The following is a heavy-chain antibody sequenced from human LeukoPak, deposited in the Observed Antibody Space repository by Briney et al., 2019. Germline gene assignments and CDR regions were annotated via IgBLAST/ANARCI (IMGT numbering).Heavy chain of an antibody. CDR1: GYTFTSYG. Sequence: ASVKVSCKASGYTFTSYGISWVRQAPGQGLEWMGWISAYNGNTNYAQKLQGRVTMTTDTSTSTAYMELSSLRSEDTAVYYCARASPFDYGGDRYYYYYYMDVWGKGTTVTISS. D-gene: IGHD4-23*01. V-gene: IGHV1-18*01. J-gene: IGHJ6*03. CDR3: ARASPFDYGGDRYYYYYYMDV. CDR2: ISAYNGNT.